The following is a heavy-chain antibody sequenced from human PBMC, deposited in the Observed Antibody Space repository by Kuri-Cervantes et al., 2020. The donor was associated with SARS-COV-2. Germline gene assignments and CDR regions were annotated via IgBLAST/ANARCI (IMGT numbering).Heavy chain of an antibody. J-gene: IGHJ6*03. D-gene: IGHD3-16*01. Sequence: ETLSLTCAVYGGSFSGYYWSWIRQPPGKGLEWIGYIYYSGSTNYNPSLKSRVTISVDTSKNQFSLKLSSVTAADTAVYHCARDLWGSPGYMDVWGKGTTVTVSS. CDR1: GGSFSGYY. CDR2: IYYSGST. V-gene: IGHV4-59*12. CDR3: ARDLWGSPGYMDV.